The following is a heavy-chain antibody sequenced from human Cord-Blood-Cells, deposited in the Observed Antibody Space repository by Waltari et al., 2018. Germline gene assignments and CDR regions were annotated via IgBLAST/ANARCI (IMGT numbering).Heavy chain of an antibody. D-gene: IGHD3-10*01. Sequence: EVQLVESGGGLVKPGGYLRLSCAASGFTFRNAWISCVCQDLGEGLEWVGRIKSKTDGGTTDYAAPVKGRFTISRDDSKNTLYLQMNSLKTEDTAVYYCTTDLDTMVRGVDYWGQGTLVTVSS. V-gene: IGHV3-15*01. CDR2: IKSKTDGGTT. CDR1: GFTFRNAW. J-gene: IGHJ4*02. CDR3: TTDLDTMVRGVDY.